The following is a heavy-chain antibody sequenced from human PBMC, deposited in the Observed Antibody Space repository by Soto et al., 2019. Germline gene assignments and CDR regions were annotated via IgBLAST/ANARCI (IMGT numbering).Heavy chain of an antibody. Sequence: PGGSLRLSCAASGFTFSTYWMHWVRQAPGKGLVWVSRINSDGSRTNYADSVKGRFTISRDNAKNTQYLQMNSLRAEDTAAYYCARGLRDSSSSPDRSSPARWFDPCGQGPFVTLSS. V-gene: IGHV3-74*01. CDR2: INSDGSRT. CDR1: GFTFSTYW. D-gene: IGHD6-13*01. CDR3: ARGLRDSSSSPDRSSPARWFDP. J-gene: IGHJ5*02.